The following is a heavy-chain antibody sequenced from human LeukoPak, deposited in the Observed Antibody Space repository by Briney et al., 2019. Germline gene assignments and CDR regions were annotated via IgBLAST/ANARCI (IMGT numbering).Heavy chain of an antibody. CDR2: ICYSGST. D-gene: IGHD2-2*01. J-gene: IGHJ6*02. CDR3: AREPLVVPAAISYYGMDV. Sequence: SETLSLTCTVSGGSISSGDCYWSWIRQPPGKGLEWIGYICYSGSTYYNPSLKSRVTISVDTPKNQFSLKLSSVTAADTAVYYCAREPLVVPAAISYYGMDVWGQGTTVTVSS. V-gene: IGHV4-30-4*01. CDR1: GGSISSGDCY.